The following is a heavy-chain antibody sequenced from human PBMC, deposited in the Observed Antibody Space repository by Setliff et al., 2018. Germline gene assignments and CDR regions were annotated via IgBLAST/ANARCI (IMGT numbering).Heavy chain of an antibody. CDR1: GGSISSRTYY. J-gene: IGHJ6*03. Sequence: SETLSLTCNVSGGSISSRTYYWSWIRPPAGKGLEWIGHIYASWSTNYNPSLKSRVTMSVDTTKNQFSLKLTSVTAADTAVYYCARVSGFLYVDVWGKGTTVTAP. V-gene: IGHV4-61*09. CDR2: IYASWST. D-gene: IGHD3-3*01. CDR3: ARVSGFLYVDV.